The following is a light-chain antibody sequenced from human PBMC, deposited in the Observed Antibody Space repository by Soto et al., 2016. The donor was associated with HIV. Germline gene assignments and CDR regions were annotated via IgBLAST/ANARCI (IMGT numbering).Light chain of an antibody. CDR3: LQDYSYPYS. Sequence: AIQMTQSPSSLSASVGDRVTITCRASQGIKNELGWYQQKPGEAPKLLIYSASTLGSGVPLRFGGSGSGTDFTLTISSLQPEDSASYFCLQDYSYPYSFGQGTKLEI. CDR2: SAS. J-gene: IGKJ2*03. CDR1: QGIKNE. V-gene: IGKV1-6*01.